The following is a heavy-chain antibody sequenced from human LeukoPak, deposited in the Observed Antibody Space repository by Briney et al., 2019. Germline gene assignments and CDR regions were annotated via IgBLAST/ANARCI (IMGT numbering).Heavy chain of an antibody. J-gene: IGHJ6*02. CDR3: ARHHCSSTSCYGRGSMDV. Sequence: GESLKISCKGSGYSFTSYWIGWVRQMPGKGLEWMGIIYPGDSDTRYSPSFQGQVTISADKSISTAYLQWSSLKASDTAMYYCARHHCSSTSCYGRGSMDVWGQGTTVTVSS. V-gene: IGHV5-51*01. CDR2: IYPGDSDT. CDR1: GYSFTSYW. D-gene: IGHD2-2*01.